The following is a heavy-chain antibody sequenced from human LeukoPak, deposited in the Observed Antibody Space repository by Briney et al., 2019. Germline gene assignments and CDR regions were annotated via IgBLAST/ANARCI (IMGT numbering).Heavy chain of an antibody. CDR1: GGTFSSYA. V-gene: IGHV1-69*04. CDR2: IIPILGIA. CDR3: ARGVGIQLWLYNP. D-gene: IGHD5-18*01. J-gene: IGHJ5*02. Sequence: SVKVSCKASGGTFSSYAISWVRQAPGRGLEWMGRIIPILGIANYAQKFQGRVTITADKSTSTAYMELGSLRSEDTAVYYCARGVGIQLWLYNPWGQGTLVTVSS.